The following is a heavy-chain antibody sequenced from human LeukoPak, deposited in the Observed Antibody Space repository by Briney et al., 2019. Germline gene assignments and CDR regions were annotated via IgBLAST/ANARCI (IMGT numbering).Heavy chain of an antibody. Sequence: GGSLRLSCAASGFSFSSYWMHWVRQAPGKGLVWVSRIDSDGSSTTYADSVKGRFTISRDNAKNTLYLQMNSLRADDTAVYYCARLGGSSPFNYWGQGTLVTVSS. V-gene: IGHV3-74*01. CDR1: GFSFSSYW. D-gene: IGHD6-6*01. CDR2: IDSDGSST. CDR3: ARLGGSSPFNY. J-gene: IGHJ4*02.